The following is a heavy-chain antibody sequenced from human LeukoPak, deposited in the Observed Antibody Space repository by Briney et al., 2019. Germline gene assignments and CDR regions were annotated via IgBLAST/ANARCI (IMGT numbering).Heavy chain of an antibody. CDR1: GGSISISY. CDR2: ITDSGRI. CDR3: ARLPPHYSSTWGFFDN. Sequence: PSETLSLTCTVSGGSISISYWTWIRQTPGNGLEWIAYITDSGRIKCNPSLESRVTLSKDMSKNQFSLKLSSMTAADTAVYYCARLPPHYSSTWGFFDNWGQGTLVTVSS. V-gene: IGHV4-59*08. D-gene: IGHD3-16*01. J-gene: IGHJ4*02.